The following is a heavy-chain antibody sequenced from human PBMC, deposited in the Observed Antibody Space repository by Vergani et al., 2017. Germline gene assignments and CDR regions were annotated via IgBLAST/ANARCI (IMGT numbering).Heavy chain of an antibody. CDR1: GGSFSGYY. V-gene: IGHV4-34*01. CDR2: INHSGST. J-gene: IGHJ6*02. Sequence: QVQLQQWGAGLLKPSETLSLTCAVYGGSFSGYYRSWIRQPPGKGLEWIGEINHSGSTNYNPSLKSRVTISVDTSKNQFSLKLSSVTAADTAVYYCARGGQQLVPYYYYYGMDVWGQGTTVTVSS. D-gene: IGHD6-13*01. CDR3: ARGGQQLVPYYYYYGMDV.